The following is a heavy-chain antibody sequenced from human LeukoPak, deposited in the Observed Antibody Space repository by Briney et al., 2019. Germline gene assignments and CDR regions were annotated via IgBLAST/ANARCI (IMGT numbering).Heavy chain of an antibody. CDR1: GYTFTAYY. Sequence: SVKVSCKASGYTFTAYYIHWVRQAPGQGLEWMGVIIPIFSTANYAQKFQGRVTNTADESTSTAYMELSSLRSEDTAVYYCARDRASSGSYSPGFDYWGQGTLVTVSS. CDR3: ARDRASSGSYSPGFDY. J-gene: IGHJ4*02. V-gene: IGHV1-69*13. CDR2: IIPIFSTA. D-gene: IGHD1-26*01.